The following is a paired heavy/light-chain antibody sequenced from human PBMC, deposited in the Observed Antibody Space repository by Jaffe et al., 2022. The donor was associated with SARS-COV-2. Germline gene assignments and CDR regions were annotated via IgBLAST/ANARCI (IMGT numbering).Heavy chain of an antibody. J-gene: IGHJ6*02. Sequence: QVQLVESGGGVVQPGRSLRLSCAASGFTFSSYAMHWVRQAPGKGLEWVAVISYDGSNKYYADSVKGRFTISRDNSKNTLYLQMNSLRAEDTAVYYCAREQQWLATRSYYYYYGMDVWGQGTTVTVSS. D-gene: IGHD6-19*01. V-gene: IGHV3-30-3*01. CDR3: AREQQWLATRSYYYYYGMDV. CDR1: GFTFSSYA. CDR2: ISYDGSNK.
Light chain of an antibody. J-gene: IGLJ2*01. Sequence: QSVLTQPPSASGTPGQRVTISCSGSSSNIGSNTVNWYQQLPGTAPKLLIYSNNQRPSGVPDRFSGSKSGTSASLAISGLQSEDEADYYCAAWDDSLNGPSVVFGGGTKLTVL. CDR3: AAWDDSLNGPSVV. V-gene: IGLV1-44*01. CDR1: SSNIGSNT. CDR2: SNN.